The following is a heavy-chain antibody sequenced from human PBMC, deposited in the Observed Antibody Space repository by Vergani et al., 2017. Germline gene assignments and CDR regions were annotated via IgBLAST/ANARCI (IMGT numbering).Heavy chain of an antibody. V-gene: IGHV1-2*02. CDR3: ARGDYGILTGYRY. D-gene: IGHD3-9*01. CDR1: GYTFTDYF. J-gene: IGHJ4*02. CDR2: INPNSGGT. Sequence: VQLVQSGAEVKKPGASVKVSCKASGYTFTDYFMHWVRQAPGQGLEWMGWINPNSGGTNYAQKFQGRVTMTRDTSTSTVYMELSSLRSEDTAIYYCARGDYGILTGYRYWGQGTLVTVSA.